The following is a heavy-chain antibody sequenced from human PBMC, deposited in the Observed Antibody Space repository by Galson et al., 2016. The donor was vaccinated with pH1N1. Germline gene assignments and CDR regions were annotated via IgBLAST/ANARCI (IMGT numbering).Heavy chain of an antibody. CDR1: GYTFTTYG. J-gene: IGHJ6*02. Sequence: SVKVSCKASGYTFTTYGTSWVRQAPGQGLEWMGWISANNGNTNSAQKLQGRVTMTTDTSTSTAYMELRSLRSDDPAVYYCARDGESMRGSYFNYYYYGMDVWGQGTTVTVSS. CDR2: ISANNGNT. D-gene: IGHD1-26*01. V-gene: IGHV1-18*04. CDR3: ARDGESMRGSYFNYYYYGMDV.